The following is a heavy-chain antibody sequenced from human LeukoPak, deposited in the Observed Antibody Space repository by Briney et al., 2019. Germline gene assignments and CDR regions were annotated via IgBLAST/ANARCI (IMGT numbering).Heavy chain of an antibody. D-gene: IGHD4-17*01. CDR2: IKQDGSEK. J-gene: IGHJ3*02. Sequence: PGGSLRLSCAASGFTFSSYWMSWVRQAPGKGLEWVANIKQDGSEKYYVDSVKGRSTISRDNAKNSLYLQMNSLRAEDTAVYYCAGARDYVYAFDIWGQGTMVTVSS. V-gene: IGHV3-7*05. CDR1: GFTFSSYW. CDR3: AGARDYVYAFDI.